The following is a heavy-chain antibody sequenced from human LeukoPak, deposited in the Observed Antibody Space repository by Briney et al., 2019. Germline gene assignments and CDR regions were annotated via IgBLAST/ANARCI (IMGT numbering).Heavy chain of an antibody. Sequence: GGSLRLSCAASPFTSSGHWMSWVRQAPGKGLEWVANIKEDGSEKYYLDSVKGRFTISRDNAKNSLHLQINSLRVEDTAVYYCARNSFAELMLLGSAYGMDVWGQGTTVIVSS. CDR3: ARNSFAELMLLGSAYGMDV. J-gene: IGHJ6*02. D-gene: IGHD2-8*01. CDR1: PFTSSGHW. V-gene: IGHV3-7*01. CDR2: IKEDGSEK.